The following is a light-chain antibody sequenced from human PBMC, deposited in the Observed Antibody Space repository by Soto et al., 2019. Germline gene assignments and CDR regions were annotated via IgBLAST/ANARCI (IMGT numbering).Light chain of an antibody. J-gene: IGLJ2*01. CDR3: GTWDSSLSAVV. V-gene: IGLV1-51*01. Sequence: QAVLTQPPSVSAAPGQTVTMSCSGSSSNIGNNYVSWYQQLPGTAPKLLIYDNNERPSGIPDRFSGSKSGTSATLGITGLQTGDEADYYCGTWDSSLSAVVFGGGTKLTVL. CDR2: DNN. CDR1: SSNIGNNY.